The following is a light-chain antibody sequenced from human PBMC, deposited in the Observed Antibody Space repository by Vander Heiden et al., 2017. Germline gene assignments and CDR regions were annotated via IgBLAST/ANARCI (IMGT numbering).Light chain of an antibody. CDR2: DAS. CDR1: RSINNY. J-gene: IGKJ3*01. Sequence: EIVLTQSPATLSLSQGERATLSCRASRSINNYLAWYQQKPGQAPRLLIYDASNRATGIPARFSGSGSGTDFSLTISSLEPEDFAVYYCQQRYNWPPVTFGPGTKVDIK. CDR3: QQRYNWPPVT. V-gene: IGKV3-11*01.